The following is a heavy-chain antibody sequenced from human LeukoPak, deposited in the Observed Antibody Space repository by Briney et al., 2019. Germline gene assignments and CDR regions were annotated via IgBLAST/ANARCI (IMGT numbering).Heavy chain of an antibody. V-gene: IGHV1-18*01. J-gene: IGHJ4*02. CDR3: AREDFYDSGSNDY. CDR2: ISAYDGNT. CDR1: GYTFTSYD. D-gene: IGHD3-22*01. Sequence: ASVTVSCRASGYTFTSYDFSWVRQAPGQGLEWMGWISAYDGNTNYAQRFQGRVTMTTDTSTSTAYMEVRSLRYDDTAVYYCAREDFYDSGSNDYWGQGTLVTVSS.